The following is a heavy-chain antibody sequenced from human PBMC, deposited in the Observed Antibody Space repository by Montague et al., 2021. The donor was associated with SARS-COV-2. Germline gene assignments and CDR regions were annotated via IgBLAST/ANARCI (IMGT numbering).Heavy chain of an antibody. D-gene: IGHD1-14*01. J-gene: IGHJ4*02. CDR3: VRGFRNGPFDV. V-gene: IGHV3-20*04. Sequence: SLRLSCAASGSTFDDYGMSWVRQGPGKGLEWVSGITRNGDSTDFADSVKGRFTISRGNAKNSLYLQMNSLRAEDTALYYCVRGFRNGPFDVWGQGTLVSASS. CDR2: ITRNGDST. CDR1: GSTFDDYG.